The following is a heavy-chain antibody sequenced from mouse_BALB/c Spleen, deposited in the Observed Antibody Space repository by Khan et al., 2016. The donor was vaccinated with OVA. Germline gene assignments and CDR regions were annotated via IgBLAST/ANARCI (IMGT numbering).Heavy chain of an antibody. CDR2: ISSTGSYT. CDR3: TRPSYYGNPWFTY. V-gene: IGHV5-9*02. J-gene: IGHJ3*01. CDR1: GFAFNSYG. D-gene: IGHD2-10*01. Sequence: EVQVVESGGGLVKPGGSLKLSCEVSGFAFNSYGMSWVRQTPEKRLEWVATISSTGSYTYYPGSVKGRFTISRDTARNTLYLQMSSLRSEDTALYYCTRPSYYGNPWFTYWGQGTLVTVSA.